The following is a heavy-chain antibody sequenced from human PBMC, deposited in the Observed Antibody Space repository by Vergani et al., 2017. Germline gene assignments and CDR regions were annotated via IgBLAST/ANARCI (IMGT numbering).Heavy chain of an antibody. CDR3: VRDAINYDVLTSYYIGLDS. D-gene: IGHD3-9*01. CDR1: NSSINSNYY. V-gene: IGHV4-38-2*01. J-gene: IGHJ4*02. CDR2: VSHSGST. Sequence: QVQLQESGPGLVQPAETLSLTCVVSNSSINSNYYWGWIRQSPGKRLEWIGSVSHSGSTFSNPSLKSRVTISVDKSKKLISLILNSVTAADTAVYYCVRDAINYDVLTSYYIGLDSWGQGTLVTVSS.